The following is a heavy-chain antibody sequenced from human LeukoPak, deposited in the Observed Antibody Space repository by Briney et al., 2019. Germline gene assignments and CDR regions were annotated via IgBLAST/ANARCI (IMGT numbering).Heavy chain of an antibody. J-gene: IGHJ4*02. V-gene: IGHV3-48*01. Sequence: GGSLRLSCAASGFTFSSHSMNWVRQAPGKGLEWVSYISSSSSTIYYADSVRGRFTISRDNAKNSLYLQMNSLRAEDTAVYYCARGAYYYEDWGQGTLVTVSS. CDR3: ARGAYYYED. CDR1: GFTFSSHS. CDR2: ISSSSSTI. D-gene: IGHD3-22*01.